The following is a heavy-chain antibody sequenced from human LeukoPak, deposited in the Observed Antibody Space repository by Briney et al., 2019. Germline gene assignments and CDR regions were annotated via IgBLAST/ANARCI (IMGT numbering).Heavy chain of an antibody. D-gene: IGHD2-2*01. CDR3: AKDAGGAGYCSSTSCYAYFQH. CDR2: IKQDGSEK. J-gene: IGHJ1*01. CDR1: GFTFSSYW. V-gene: IGHV3-7*03. Sequence: TGGSLRLSRAASGFTFSSYWMSWVRQAPGKGLEWVANIKQDGSEKYYVDSVKGRFTISRDNSKNTLYLQMNSLRAEDTAVYYCAKDAGGAGYCSSTSCYAYFQHWGQGTLVTVSS.